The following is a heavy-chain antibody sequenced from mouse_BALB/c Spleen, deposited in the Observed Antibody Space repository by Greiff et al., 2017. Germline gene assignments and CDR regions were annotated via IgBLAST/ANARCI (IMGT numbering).Heavy chain of an antibody. CDR3: NGPGAMDY. V-gene: IGHV14-4*02. Sequence: EVKLMESGAELVRSGASVKLSCTASGFNIKDYYMHWVKQRPEQGLEWIGWIDPENGDTEYAPKFQGKATMTADTSSNTAYLQLSSLTSEDTAVYYCNGPGAMDYWGQGTSVTVAA. J-gene: IGHJ4*01. CDR1: GFNIKDYY. CDR2: IDPENGDT.